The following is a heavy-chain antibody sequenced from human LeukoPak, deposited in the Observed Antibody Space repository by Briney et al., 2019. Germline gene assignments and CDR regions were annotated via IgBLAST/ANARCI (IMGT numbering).Heavy chain of an antibody. V-gene: IGHV4-39*07. Sequence: SETLSLTCTVLVGSISSSSYYWGWIRQPPGKGLEWIGSIYYSGSTYYNPSHKSRVTISVATTKNQFSLKLSSVTAADTAVYYCARQRSYTSGYFFYDYWGQGTLVTVSS. CDR3: ARQRSYTSGYFFYDY. CDR2: IYYSGST. J-gene: IGHJ4*02. D-gene: IGHD3-22*01. CDR1: VGSISSSSYY.